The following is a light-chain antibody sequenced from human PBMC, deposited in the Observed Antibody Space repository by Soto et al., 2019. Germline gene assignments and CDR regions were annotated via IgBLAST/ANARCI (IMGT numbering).Light chain of an antibody. Sequence: VMTQSPATLSVSPGERATLSCTASQSINSNLAWYQQRPGQAPRLLIYGASSRATGIPDRFSGSGSGTDFTLTISRLEPEDSAVYYCQQYGTLITFGQGTRLEIK. CDR2: GAS. CDR1: QSINSN. J-gene: IGKJ5*01. CDR3: QQYGTLIT. V-gene: IGKV3-20*01.